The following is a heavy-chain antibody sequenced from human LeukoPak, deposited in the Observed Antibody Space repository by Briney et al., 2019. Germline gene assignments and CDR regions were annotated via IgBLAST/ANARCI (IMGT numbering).Heavy chain of an antibody. J-gene: IGHJ6*03. CDR1: GFTFSSYS. D-gene: IGHD6-13*01. CDR2: ISSSSSYI. CDR3: ARALSSRRYYYYYYYMDV. Sequence: NPGGSLRLSCAASGFTFSSYSMNWVRQAPGKGLEWVSSISSSSSYIYYADSVKGRFTISRDNAKNSLYLQMNSLRAEDTAVYYCARALSSRRYYYYYYYMDVWGKGTTVTVSS. V-gene: IGHV3-21*01.